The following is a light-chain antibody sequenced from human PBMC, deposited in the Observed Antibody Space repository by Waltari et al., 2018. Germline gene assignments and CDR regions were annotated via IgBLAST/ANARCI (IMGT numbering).Light chain of an antibody. Sequence: QSALTQPPSASGSPGQSVTISCTGTSSDVGGYDYVSWYQQHPGKAPKLMIFEVNKWPSVVLDRSSGFKSGNTASLTISGLQPEDEAYYYCSSYAGSNNFVVFGGGTKLTVL. CDR1: SSDVGGYDY. CDR3: SSYAGSNNFVV. CDR2: EVN. J-gene: IGLJ2*01. V-gene: IGLV2-8*01.